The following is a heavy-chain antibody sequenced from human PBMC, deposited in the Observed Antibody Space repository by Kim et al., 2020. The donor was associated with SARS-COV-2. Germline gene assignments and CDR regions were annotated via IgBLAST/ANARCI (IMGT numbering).Heavy chain of an antibody. CDR2: ISSSGSYT. V-gene: IGHV3-11*03. D-gene: IGHD6-19*01. J-gene: IGHJ4*02. Sequence: GGSLRLSCAASGFTFNDYYMTWIRQAPGKGLEWMSYISSSGSYTKYADSVKGRFTISRDNAKNSLYLQMNSLRAEDTAVYYCARVASGSTAWYYFDYWGQGTLVTVSS. CDR3: ARVASGSTAWYYFDY. CDR1: GFTFNDYY.